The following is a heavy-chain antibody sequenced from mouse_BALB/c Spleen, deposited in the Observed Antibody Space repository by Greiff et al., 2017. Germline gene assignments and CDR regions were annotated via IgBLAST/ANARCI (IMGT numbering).Heavy chain of an antibody. D-gene: IGHD3-1*01. CDR1: GYTFTSYW. J-gene: IGHJ4*01. CDR3: ARSGGSAMDY. V-gene: IGHV1-7*01. Sequence: QVQLKESGAELAKPGASVKMSCKASGYTFTSYWMHWVKQRPGQGLEWIGYINPSTGYTEYNQKFKDKATLTADKSSSTAYMQLSSLTSEDSAVYYCARSGGSAMDYWGQGTSVTVSS. CDR2: INPSTGYT.